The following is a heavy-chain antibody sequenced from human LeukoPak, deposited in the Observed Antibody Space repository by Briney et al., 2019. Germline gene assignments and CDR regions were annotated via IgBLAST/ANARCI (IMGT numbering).Heavy chain of an antibody. CDR1: GGSIRSTSYY. CDR2: IYYSGST. J-gene: IGHJ6*03. V-gene: IGHV4-39*01. Sequence: SETLSLTCTVSGGSIRSTSYYWGWIRQPPGKGLEWIGSIYYSGSTYYNPSLKSRVTISVDTSKNQFSLKLSSATAADTAVYYCGRLFYDFWSGHYYYMDVWGKGTTVTVSS. CDR3: GRLFYDFWSGHYYYMDV. D-gene: IGHD3-3*01.